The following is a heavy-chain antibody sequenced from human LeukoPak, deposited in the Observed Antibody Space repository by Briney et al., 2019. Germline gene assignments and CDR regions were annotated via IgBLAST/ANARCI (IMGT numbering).Heavy chain of an antibody. CDR1: GLTFSSNA. CDR3: AKDQKVGATSGY. J-gene: IGHJ4*02. V-gene: IGHV3-23*01. Sequence: GRSLRISCAAPGLTFSSNAMSLIGRAPGKRLHCVSAISVSGVRAYNSDSVNGRFTISTDNSKYTMYLQINSRRAEATAVYYCAKDQKVGATSGYWGQGTLVTVSS. D-gene: IGHD1-26*01. CDR2: ISVSGVRA.